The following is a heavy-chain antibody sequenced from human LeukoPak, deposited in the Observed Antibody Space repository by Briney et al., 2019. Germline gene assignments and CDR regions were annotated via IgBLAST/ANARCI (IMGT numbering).Heavy chain of an antibody. CDR2: ISGSGGST. D-gene: IGHD3-10*01. V-gene: IGHV3-23*01. J-gene: IGHJ5*02. CDR3: AKAGFGEFRPNWFDP. CDR1: GFTFSSYA. Sequence: GGSLRLSCAASGFTFSSYAMSWVRQAPGKGLEWVSAISGSGGSTYYADSVKGRFTISRDNSKNTLYLQMNSPRAEDTAVYYCAKAGFGEFRPNWFDPWGQGTLVTVSS.